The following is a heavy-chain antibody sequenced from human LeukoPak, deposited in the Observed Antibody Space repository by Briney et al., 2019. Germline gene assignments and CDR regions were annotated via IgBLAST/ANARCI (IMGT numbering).Heavy chain of an antibody. V-gene: IGHV3-74*01. J-gene: IGHJ4*02. Sequence: PGGSLRLSCAASGFTFRNSWMHWVRQAPGKGLVWVSHVSPDGSYADSVEGRFTISRDNAKNTIFLQMNSLRAEDMAVYYCARDLSFSPDFWGRGTLVTVSS. CDR1: GFTFRNSW. CDR3: ARDLSFSPDF. CDR2: VSPDG.